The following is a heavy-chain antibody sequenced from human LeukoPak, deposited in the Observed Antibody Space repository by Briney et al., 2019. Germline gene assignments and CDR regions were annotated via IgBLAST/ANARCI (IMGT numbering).Heavy chain of an antibody. CDR1: GGTFSSYA. J-gene: IGHJ5*02. CDR2: IIPIFGTA. V-gene: IGHV1-69*13. D-gene: IGHD3-3*01. CDR3: ARDRAIFGVVITPGKNWFDP. Sequence: SVKVSCKASGGTFSSYAISWVRQAPGQGLEWMGGIIPIFGTANYAQKFQGRVTITADESTSTAYMELSSLRSEDTAVYYCARDRAIFGVVITPGKNWFDPWGQGTLVTVSS.